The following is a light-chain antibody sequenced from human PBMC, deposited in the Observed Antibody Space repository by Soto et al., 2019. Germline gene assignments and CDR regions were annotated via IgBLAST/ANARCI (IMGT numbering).Light chain of an antibody. CDR1: QSISVW. V-gene: IGKV1-5*03. Sequence: DIHMTQSPSTLSASVGDRVTITCRASQSISVWLAWYQQKPGKAPNLLIYKTSSLETGVPSRFSRSRSGTEFTLTISSLQPDDFATYYCQHYNDYSWTFGQGTKVEIK. J-gene: IGKJ1*01. CDR3: QHYNDYSWT. CDR2: KTS.